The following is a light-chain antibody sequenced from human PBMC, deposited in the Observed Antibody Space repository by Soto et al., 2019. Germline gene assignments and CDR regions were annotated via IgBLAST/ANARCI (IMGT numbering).Light chain of an antibody. CDR3: AAWDDSAYV. CDR2: RNN. CDR1: SSNIGSNY. Sequence: QSVLTQPPSASGTAWQRVTISCSGSSSNIGSNYVYWYQQLPGTAPKLHIYRNNQRPSGVPDRFSGSKSGTSASLAISGLRSEDEADYYCAAWDDSAYVFGTGTKVTVL. V-gene: IGLV1-47*01. J-gene: IGLJ1*01.